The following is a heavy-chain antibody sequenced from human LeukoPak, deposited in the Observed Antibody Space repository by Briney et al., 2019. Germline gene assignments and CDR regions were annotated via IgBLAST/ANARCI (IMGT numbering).Heavy chain of an antibody. J-gene: IGHJ2*01. D-gene: IGHD7-27*01. CDR2: IYTSGGT. CDR3: ARHVGMDGNWYFDL. V-gene: IGHV4-4*09. CDR1: GGSFTSYH. Sequence: SETLSLTCTVSGGSFTSYHWSWIRQPPGKGLEWIGYIYTSGGTNYNPSLKSRVTISVDTSKNQFSLRLSSVTAADTAVYYCARHVGMDGNWYFDLWGRGTLVAVSS.